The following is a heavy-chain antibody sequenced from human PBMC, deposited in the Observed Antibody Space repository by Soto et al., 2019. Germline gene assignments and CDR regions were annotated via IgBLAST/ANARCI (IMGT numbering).Heavy chain of an antibody. CDR2: IKQDGSEK. CDR1: GFTFSSYW. Sequence: EVQLVESGGGLVQPGGSLRLSCAAYGFTFSSYWMSWVRQAPGKGLEWVANIKQDGSEKYYVDSVKGRFTISRDNAKNSLYLQMNSLRAEDTAVYYCARGQWLPRDWFDPWGQGTLVTVSS. CDR3: ARGQWLPRDWFDP. J-gene: IGHJ5*02. D-gene: IGHD6-19*01. V-gene: IGHV3-7*03.